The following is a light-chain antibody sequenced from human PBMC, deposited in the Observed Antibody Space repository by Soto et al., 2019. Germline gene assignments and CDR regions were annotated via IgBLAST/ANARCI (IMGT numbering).Light chain of an antibody. CDR2: GNS. CDR3: SSFEASNNLL. V-gene: IGLV1-40*01. Sequence: QSVLTQPPSVSGAPGQRVTISCTGSSSNIGGGYDVHWYQQVPGTAPKLLIYGNSNRPSGVPDRFSGSKSGTSASLAITGLQVEDEADYYCSSFEASNNLLFGGGTKLTVL. CDR1: SSNIGGGYD. J-gene: IGLJ2*01.